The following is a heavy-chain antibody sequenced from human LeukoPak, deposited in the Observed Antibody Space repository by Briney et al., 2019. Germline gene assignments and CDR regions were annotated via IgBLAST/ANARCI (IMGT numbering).Heavy chain of an antibody. CDR3: AKWGAQSGSYRVVDC. CDR2: INGDGGST. J-gene: IGHJ4*02. D-gene: IGHD3-10*01. V-gene: IGHV3-23*01. CDR1: GITFRSYA. Sequence: PGGSLRLSCAAYGITFRSYAMSWVRQARGKGLEWVSAINGDGGSTYYADSVKGRFTISRDNSNNTLFLQMNSLRVEDTAVYYCAKWGAQSGSYRVVDCWGRGTLVTVSS.